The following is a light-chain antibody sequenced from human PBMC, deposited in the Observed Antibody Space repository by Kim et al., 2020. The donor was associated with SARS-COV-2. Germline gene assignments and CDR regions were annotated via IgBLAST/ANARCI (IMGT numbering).Light chain of an antibody. CDR3: QSHDLNLRMV. CDR2: GNN. V-gene: IGLV1-40*01. CDR1: SSNIGAGYD. Sequence: GQRVTTSGTGSSSNIGAGYDVHWYQQLPRTAPKLLIYGNNNRPSGVPDRFSGSKSGTSASLAITGLQAEDEADYYCQSHDLNLRMVFGGGTQLTVL. J-gene: IGLJ2*01.